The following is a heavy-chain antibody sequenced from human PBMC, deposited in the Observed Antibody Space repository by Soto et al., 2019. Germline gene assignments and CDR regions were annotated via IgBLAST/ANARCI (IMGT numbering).Heavy chain of an antibody. D-gene: IGHD2-21*02. Sequence: VQLLESAGGLVYPGASLRLSCETSGFSFRDHSMNWVRQAPGKGLQWVSYISSTGNDIHYADSVKGRFTVARDNAKNALFLQMNSLRDDDSAIYSCARLPKGSVVTGWGQGTLVTVSS. CDR1: GFSFRDHS. J-gene: IGHJ1*01. V-gene: IGHV3-48*02. CDR3: ARLPKGSVVTG. CDR2: ISSTGNDI.